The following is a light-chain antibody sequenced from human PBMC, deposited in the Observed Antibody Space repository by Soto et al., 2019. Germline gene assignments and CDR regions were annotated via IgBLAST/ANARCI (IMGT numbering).Light chain of an antibody. Sequence: EIVLTQSPGTLSLSPGETATLSCRASQTIGRNYLAWYQQKPGQAPRLLIFSTFTRATGIPERFSGGGSGTDFTLSISRLEPEDFAVYYCQQYASSPLLTFGGGTKVEIK. V-gene: IGKV3-20*01. CDR2: STF. CDR1: QTIGRNY. CDR3: QQYASSPLLT. J-gene: IGKJ4*01.